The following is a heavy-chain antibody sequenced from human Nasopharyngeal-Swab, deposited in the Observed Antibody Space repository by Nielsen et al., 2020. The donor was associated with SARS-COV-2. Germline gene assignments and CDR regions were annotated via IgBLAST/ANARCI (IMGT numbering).Heavy chain of an antibody. CDR1: GYSFSTYW. CDR3: ARLRFNWLLGYYYYYMDV. CDR2: IYPGDSDT. D-gene: IGHD3-9*01. Sequence: GESLKISCRGSGYSFSTYWIAWVRQMPGKGLEWMGAIYPGDSDTRYSPSFQGRVTISAAQAINTAYLQWDSLQASDTAVYYCARLRFNWLLGYYYYYMDVWGTGTTVTVSS. J-gene: IGHJ6*03. V-gene: IGHV5-51*01.